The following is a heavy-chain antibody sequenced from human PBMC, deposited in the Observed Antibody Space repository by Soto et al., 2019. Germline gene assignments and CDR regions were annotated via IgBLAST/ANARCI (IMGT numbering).Heavy chain of an antibody. V-gene: IGHV3-33*01. CDR3: ARDAPYNWNDEDSNWFDP. CDR1: GFTFSSYG. Sequence: QVQLVESGGGVVQPGRSLRLSCAASGFTFSSYGMHWVRQAPGKGLEWVAVIWYDGSNKYYADSVKGRFTISRDNSKNTLYLQMNSLRAEDTAVYYCARDAPYNWNDEDSNWFDPWGQGTLVTVSS. D-gene: IGHD1-20*01. J-gene: IGHJ5*02. CDR2: IWYDGSNK.